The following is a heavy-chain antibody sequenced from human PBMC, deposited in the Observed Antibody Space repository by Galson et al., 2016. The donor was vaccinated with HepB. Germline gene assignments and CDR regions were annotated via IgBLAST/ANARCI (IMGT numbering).Heavy chain of an antibody. CDR3: ASRTYYFESCCLF. V-gene: IGHV4-4*02. D-gene: IGHD3-10*01. CDR1: GVSISSSNW. J-gene: IGHJ4*02. Sequence: SETLSLTCAVSGVSISSSNWWSWVRQTPGRGLVWIGEIYHSGDTNYNPSLKSRVTISVDKSKNQFSLQLSSVTAADTAVYYCASRTYYFESCCLFWGQGTLVTVSP. CDR2: IYHSGDT.